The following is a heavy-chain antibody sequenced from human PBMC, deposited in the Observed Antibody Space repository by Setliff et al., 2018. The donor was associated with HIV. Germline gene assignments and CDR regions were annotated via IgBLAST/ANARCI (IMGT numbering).Heavy chain of an antibody. CDR3: ARDPHYFDTSGHYSWFYFDY. D-gene: IGHD3-22*01. Sequence: PSETLSLTCTVSGGTMTSSNYYWGWIRQSPGRGLEWIGSISSSGSTTYHPSLRSRVTVSAATSNNQFSLKLTSVTAADTAVYFCARDPHYFDTSGHYSWFYFDYWGQGTLVTVSS. CDR2: ISSSGST. CDR1: GGTMTSSNYY. J-gene: IGHJ4*02. V-gene: IGHV4-39*07.